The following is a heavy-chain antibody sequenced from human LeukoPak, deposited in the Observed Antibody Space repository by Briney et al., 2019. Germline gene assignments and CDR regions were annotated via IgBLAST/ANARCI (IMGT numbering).Heavy chain of an antibody. D-gene: IGHD7-27*01. CDR2: ISYDGSNK. CDR1: GFTFSSYA. J-gene: IGHJ4*02. Sequence: GGSLRLSCAASGFTFSSYAMHWVRQAPGKGLEWVAVISYDGSNKYYADSVKGRFTIPRDNSKNTLYLQMNSLRAEDTAVYYCARDGQLTGQSKFDYWGQGTLVTVSS. V-gene: IGHV3-30-3*01. CDR3: ARDGQLTGQSKFDY.